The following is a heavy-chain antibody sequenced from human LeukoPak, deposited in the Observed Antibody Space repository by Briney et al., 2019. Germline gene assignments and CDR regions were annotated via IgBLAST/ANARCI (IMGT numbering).Heavy chain of an antibody. V-gene: IGHV3-21*01. CDR3: AIVDIVLMVYAFDY. D-gene: IGHD2-8*01. Sequence: NPGGSLRHSCAASGFTFSSYSMNWVRQAPGKGLEWVSSIRSSSSYIYYADSVKGRFTISRDNAKNSLYLQMNSLRAEDTAVYYCAIVDIVLMVYAFDYWGQGTLVTVSS. CDR1: GFTFSSYS. CDR2: IRSSSSYI. J-gene: IGHJ4*02.